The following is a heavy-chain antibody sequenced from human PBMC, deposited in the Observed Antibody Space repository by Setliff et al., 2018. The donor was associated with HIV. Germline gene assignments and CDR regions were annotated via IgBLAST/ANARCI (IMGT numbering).Heavy chain of an antibody. Sequence: PSETLSLTCAASGYSINSGFSRAWIRQPPGQGPQWIGSIYQSGSIYYNPSLQSRVTISVDSSKNQFSLNLFSVTAADTAVYYCARQGDGYNLYHVYYFDYWGQGTLVTVSS. CDR2: IYQSGSI. CDR1: GYSINSGFS. D-gene: IGHD5-12*01. V-gene: IGHV4-38-2*01. CDR3: ARQGDGYNLYHVYYFDY. J-gene: IGHJ4*02.